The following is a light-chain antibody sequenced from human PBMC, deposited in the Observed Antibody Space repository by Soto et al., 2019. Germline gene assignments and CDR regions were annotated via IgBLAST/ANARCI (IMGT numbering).Light chain of an antibody. CDR1: QSFTSN. J-gene: IGKJ5*01. Sequence: VMTQSPATLSVSPGERAALSFRASQSFTSNLAWYQQKPGQAPRLLIYGASTRATDIPDRFSGSGSGTEFTLTITSLQSEDLAIYYCQQYNDWPRTFGRGTRLEIK. CDR2: GAS. V-gene: IGKV3-15*01. CDR3: QQYNDWPRT.